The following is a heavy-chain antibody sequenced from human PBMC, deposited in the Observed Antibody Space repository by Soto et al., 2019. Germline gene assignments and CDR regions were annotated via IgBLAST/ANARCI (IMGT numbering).Heavy chain of an antibody. CDR1: GGTFSSYA. Sequence: ASVKVSCKASGGTFSSYAISCVRQAPGQGLEWMGGIIPIFGTANYAQKFQGRVTITADKSTSTAYMELSSLRSEDTAVYYCARDGATSDPYYYGMDVWGQGTTVTVSS. J-gene: IGHJ6*02. CDR2: IIPIFGTA. CDR3: ARDGATSDPYYYGMDV. V-gene: IGHV1-69*06.